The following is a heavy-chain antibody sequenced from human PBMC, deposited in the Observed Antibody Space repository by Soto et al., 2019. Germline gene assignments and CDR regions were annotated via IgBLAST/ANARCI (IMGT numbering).Heavy chain of an antibody. CDR3: ARDIVVVVAATPVRYYYYYMDV. V-gene: IGHV1-18*01. CDR1: GYTFTSYG. CDR2: ISAYNGNT. D-gene: IGHD2-15*01. Sequence: GASVKVSCKASGYTFTSYGISWVRQAPGQGLEWMGWISAYNGNTNYAQKLQGRVTMTTDTSTSTAYMELRSLRSDDTAVYYCARDIVVVVAATPVRYYYYYMDVWGKGTTVTVSS. J-gene: IGHJ6*03.